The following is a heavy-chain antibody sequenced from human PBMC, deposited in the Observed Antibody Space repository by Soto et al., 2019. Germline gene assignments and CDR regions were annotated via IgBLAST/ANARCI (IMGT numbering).Heavy chain of an antibody. V-gene: IGHV1-18*01. D-gene: IGHD2-15*01. Sequence: GASVKVSCKASGYTFTSYGISWVRQAPGQGLEWMGWISAYNGNTNYAQKLQGRVTMTTDTSTSTAYMELRSLRSDDTAVYYCAAEDILFPRSAFDIWGQGTMVTVSS. CDR1: GYTFTSYG. CDR3: AAEDILFPRSAFDI. J-gene: IGHJ3*02. CDR2: ISAYNGNT.